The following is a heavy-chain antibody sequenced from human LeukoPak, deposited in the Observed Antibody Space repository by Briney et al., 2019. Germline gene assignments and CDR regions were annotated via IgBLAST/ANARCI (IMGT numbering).Heavy chain of an antibody. CDR3: AKDPHYYDTGAFDI. V-gene: IGHV3-53*01. CDR1: GFHVITYY. Sequence: GGSLRLSCAASGFHVITYYMNWFRQAPGKGLEWASVIYSDFRTYYADSVKGRFTISRDNSKNTLYLQMNSLRAEDTAVYYCAKDPHYYDTGAFDIRGQGTMVTVSS. J-gene: IGHJ3*02. CDR2: IYSDFRT. D-gene: IGHD3-22*01.